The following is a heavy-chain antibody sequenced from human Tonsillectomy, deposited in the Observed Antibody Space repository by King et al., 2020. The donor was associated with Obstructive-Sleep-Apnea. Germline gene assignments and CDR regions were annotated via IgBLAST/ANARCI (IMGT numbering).Heavy chain of an antibody. CDR1: GASISNSNYY. CDR2: IFYTGST. Sequence: QLQESGPGLVKPSETLSLTCTVSGASISNSNYYWGWIRQPPGKGLEWIGSIFYTGSTYYNPSLKSRVTISVDTSKNHFSLKLSSVTAADTAVYYCAREHYDSLTDYNGLDGWGQGTTVTVSS. CDR3: AREHYDSLTDYNGLDG. J-gene: IGHJ6*02. V-gene: IGHV4-39*07. D-gene: IGHD3-9*01.